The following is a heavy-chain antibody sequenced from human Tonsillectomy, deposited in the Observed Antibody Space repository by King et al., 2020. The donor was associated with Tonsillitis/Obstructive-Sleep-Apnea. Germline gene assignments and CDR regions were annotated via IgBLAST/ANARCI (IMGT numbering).Heavy chain of an antibody. CDR3: AQTYGDYVGDWFDP. CDR2: IYWDDDK. V-gene: IGHV2-5*02. Sequence: TLKESGPTLVKPTQTLTLTCTFSGFSLSTSGVGVGWIRQPPGKALEWLALIYWDDDKRYSPSLNSRLTITKDTSKNQVVLTMTNMDPVDTATYYCAQTYGDYVGDWFDPWGQGTLVTVSP. CDR1: GFSLSTSGVG. J-gene: IGHJ5*02. D-gene: IGHD4-17*01.